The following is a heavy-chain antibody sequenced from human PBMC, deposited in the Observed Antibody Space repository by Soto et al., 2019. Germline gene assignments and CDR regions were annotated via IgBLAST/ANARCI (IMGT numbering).Heavy chain of an antibody. CDR2: TYYRSKWYN. D-gene: IGHD3-16*01. J-gene: IGHJ6*03. Sequence: SQTLSLTCAISGDSVSSNSAAWNWIRQSPSRGLEWLGRTYYRSKWYNDYAVSVKSRITINPDTSKNQFSLQLNSVTPEDTAVYYCAKGGMITFGGVTYYYYMYVWGKGTTVTVSS. V-gene: IGHV6-1*01. CDR3: AKGGMITFGGVTYYYYMYV. CDR1: GDSVSSNSAA.